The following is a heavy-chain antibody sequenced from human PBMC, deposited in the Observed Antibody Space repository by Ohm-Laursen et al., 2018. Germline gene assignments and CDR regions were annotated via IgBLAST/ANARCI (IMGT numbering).Heavy chain of an antibody. Sequence: SVKVSCKASGYTFTSYDINWVRQATGQGLEWMGWMNPNSHNTGYAQKFQGRVTMTSNTSISTAYMELTSLRSEDTAVYYCARVSRGTLQSPWGQGTLVTVSS. CDR3: ARVSRGTLQSP. CDR1: GYTFTSYD. CDR2: MNPNSHNT. J-gene: IGHJ5*02. V-gene: IGHV1-8*01. D-gene: IGHD5-24*01.